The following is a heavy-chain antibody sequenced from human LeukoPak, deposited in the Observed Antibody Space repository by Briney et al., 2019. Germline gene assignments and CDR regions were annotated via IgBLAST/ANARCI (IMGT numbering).Heavy chain of an antibody. D-gene: IGHD5-24*01. Sequence: PGGSLRLSCAASGFSFSTYAMSWVRQAPGKGLEWVSVISGRGDTTYYADSVKGRFIISRDNSKNTLYLQMNSLRAEDTAVYYCAKGGDGYNYYFDYWGQETLVTVSS. CDR1: GFSFSTYA. V-gene: IGHV3-23*01. J-gene: IGHJ4*02. CDR3: AKGGDGYNYYFDY. CDR2: ISGRGDTT.